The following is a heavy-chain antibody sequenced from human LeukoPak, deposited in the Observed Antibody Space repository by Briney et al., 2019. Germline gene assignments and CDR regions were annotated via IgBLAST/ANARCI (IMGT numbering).Heavy chain of an antibody. Sequence: ASVKVSCTASGYTFTSYGISWVRQAPGQGLEWMGWISAYNGNTNYAQKLQGRVTMTTDTSTSTAYMELRSLRSDDTAVYYCATEGYYYDSSGYYAHDYWGQGTLVTVSS. V-gene: IGHV1-18*01. CDR2: ISAYNGNT. D-gene: IGHD3-22*01. CDR3: ATEGYYYDSSGYYAHDY. CDR1: GYTFTSYG. J-gene: IGHJ4*02.